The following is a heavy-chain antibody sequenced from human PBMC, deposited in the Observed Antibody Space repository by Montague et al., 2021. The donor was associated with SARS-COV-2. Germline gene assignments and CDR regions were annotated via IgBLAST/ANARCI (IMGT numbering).Heavy chain of an antibody. CDR3: ARGQQWLGAVYYYYGMDV. CDR1: GDSVSSNSAA. V-gene: IGHV6-1*01. CDR2: TYYRSKWYN. D-gene: IGHD6-19*01. Sequence: CAISGDSVSSNSAAWNWIRQSPSRGLEWLGRTYYRSKWYNDYALSVKSRITINPDTSKNQFSLQLNSVTPEDTAVYYCARGQQWLGAVYYYYGMDVWGQGTTVTVSS. J-gene: IGHJ6*02.